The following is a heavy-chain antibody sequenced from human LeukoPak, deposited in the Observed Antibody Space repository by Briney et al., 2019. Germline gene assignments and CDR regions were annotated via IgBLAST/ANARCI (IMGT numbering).Heavy chain of an antibody. V-gene: IGHV3-74*01. CDR1: GFTFSSDC. CDR2: IKPDGSQT. Sequence: GGSLRLSCAASGFTFSSDCIHWVRQAPGKGPVWVSRIKPDGSQTGYADSVRGRFTISRDNAKSTLFLQMISLRVEDTAIYYWARQSSPAGLRDRVQGTLVTVST. CDR3: ARQSSPAGLRD. D-gene: IGHD5/OR15-5a*01. J-gene: IGHJ4*02.